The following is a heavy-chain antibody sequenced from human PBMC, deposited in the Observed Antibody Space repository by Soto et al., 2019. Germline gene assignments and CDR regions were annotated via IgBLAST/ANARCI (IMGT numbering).Heavy chain of an antibody. CDR3: ARQLSHICDS. J-gene: IGHJ4*02. Sequence: GESLKISCKGVGYKFGSAWIGWVRQMPGKGLEWMGIIKPGTSDIRYSPSCRGHVTISADEAVSTAYLQWSSLKASDTAMYYCARQLSHICDSWGQGTLVIASS. CDR2: IKPGTSDI. CDR1: GYKFGSAW. D-gene: IGHD3-3*02. V-gene: IGHV5-51*01.